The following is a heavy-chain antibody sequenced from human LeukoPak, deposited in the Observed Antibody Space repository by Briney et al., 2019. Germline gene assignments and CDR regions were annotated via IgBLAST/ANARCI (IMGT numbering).Heavy chain of an antibody. CDR3: AKVVVVSQSFDY. V-gene: IGHV3-23*01. CDR1: GFTFSSYS. CDR2: ISGSGGST. D-gene: IGHD2-2*01. J-gene: IGHJ4*02. Sequence: GGSLRLSCAASGFTFSSYSMNWVRQAPGKGLEWVSAISGSGGSTYYADSVKGRFTISRDNSKNTLYLQMNSLRAEDTAVYYCAKVVVVSQSFDYWGQGTLVTVSS.